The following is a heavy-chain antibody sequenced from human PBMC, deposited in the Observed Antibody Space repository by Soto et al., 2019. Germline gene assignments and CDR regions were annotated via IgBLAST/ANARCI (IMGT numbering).Heavy chain of an antibody. CDR1: GFTISSYS. CDR3: ARSSNY. D-gene: IGHD6-6*01. CDR2: ISSSSSYI. V-gene: IGHV3-21*01. Sequence: EVQLVESGGSLVKPGGSLRLSGAASGFTISSYSMNWVRQAPGNALELVSSISSSSSYISYADSEQGRFTISRDNANNSPSLQMNSMRAEDTAVYYCARSSNYWGQGTLFTVSS. J-gene: IGHJ4*02.